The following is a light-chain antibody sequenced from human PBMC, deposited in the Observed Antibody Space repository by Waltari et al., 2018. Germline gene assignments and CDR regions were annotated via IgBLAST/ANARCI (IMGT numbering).Light chain of an antibody. CDR1: SSDVGAYNY. CDR3: SSHTTSDSLV. V-gene: IGLV2-14*01. CDR2: EVT. J-gene: IGLJ1*01. Sequence: QSALTQPASVSGSPGQSITISCTGTSSDVGAYNYVSWYQQHPGKVPQLMIYEVTNRPSGVSNRFSGSKSGNTASLTISGLQPEDEADYYCSSHTTSDSLVFGTG.